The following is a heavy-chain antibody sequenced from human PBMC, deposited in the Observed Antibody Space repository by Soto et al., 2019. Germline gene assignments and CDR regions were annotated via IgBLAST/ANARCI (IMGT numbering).Heavy chain of an antibody. V-gene: IGHV3-33*01. CDR2: IWYDGSNK. CDR1: GFTFSRYG. CDR3: ARDRTYYDILTGVDY. J-gene: IGHJ4*02. D-gene: IGHD3-9*01. Sequence: GGSLRLSCAASGFTFSRYGMHWVRQAPGKGLEWVAVIWYDGSNKYYADSVKGRFTISRDNSKNTPYLQMNSLRAEDTAVYYCARDRTYYDILTGVDYWGQGTLVTVSS.